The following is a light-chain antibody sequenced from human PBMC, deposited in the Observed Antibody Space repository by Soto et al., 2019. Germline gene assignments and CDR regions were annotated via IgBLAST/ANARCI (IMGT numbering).Light chain of an antibody. V-gene: IGKV3-11*01. J-gene: IGKJ4*01. Sequence: EIVLTQSPATLSLSPGERATLSCRASQSVGRNLGWYQQKPGQSPRLLIYDASNRATGIPARFSGSGSGTDFTLTISRVEPEDFAVYYCQQYGSSSQATFGGGTKVDIK. CDR2: DAS. CDR1: QSVGRN. CDR3: QQYGSSSQAT.